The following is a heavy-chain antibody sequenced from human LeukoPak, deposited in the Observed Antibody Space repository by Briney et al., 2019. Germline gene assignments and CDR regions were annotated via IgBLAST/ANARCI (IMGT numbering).Heavy chain of an antibody. Sequence: SETLSLTCTVSGGSISSSSYYWGWIRQPPGEGLGWIGSIYYSGSTYYNPSLKSRVTISVDTSKNQFSLKLSSVTAADTAVYYCARTDYYDRRIDYWGQGTLVTVSS. D-gene: IGHD3-22*01. V-gene: IGHV4-39*01. J-gene: IGHJ4*02. CDR3: ARTDYYDRRIDY. CDR2: IYYSGST. CDR1: GGSISSSSYY.